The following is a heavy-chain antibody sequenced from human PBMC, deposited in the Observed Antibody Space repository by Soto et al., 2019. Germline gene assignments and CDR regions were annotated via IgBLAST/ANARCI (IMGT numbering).Heavy chain of an antibody. CDR2: ISGRSDI. Sequence: GGSLRLSCVGSGFTFSTYSINWVRQAPGKGLEWVSSISGRSDIYYADSVKGRFTISRDNAKNSVSLQMNSLRAEDTAVYYCAREYTAWPLAYGLDVWGQGTTVTVSS. D-gene: IGHD2-2*02. CDR3: AREYTAWPLAYGLDV. J-gene: IGHJ6*02. V-gene: IGHV3-21*01. CDR1: GFTFSTYS.